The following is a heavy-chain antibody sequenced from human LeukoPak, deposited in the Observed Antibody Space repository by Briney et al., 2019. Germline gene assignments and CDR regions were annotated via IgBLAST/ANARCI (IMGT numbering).Heavy chain of an antibody. J-gene: IGHJ4*02. CDR1: GGSISSGGYY. Sequence: SETLSLTCTVSGGSISSGGYYWSWIRQHPGKGLEWIGYIYYSGSTYYNPSLKSRVTIPVDTSKNQFSLKLSSVTAADTAVYYCARDAYDAYCGGDCYSGLFDYWGQGTLVTVSS. V-gene: IGHV4-31*03. D-gene: IGHD2-21*02. CDR2: IYYSGST. CDR3: ARDAYDAYCGGDCYSGLFDY.